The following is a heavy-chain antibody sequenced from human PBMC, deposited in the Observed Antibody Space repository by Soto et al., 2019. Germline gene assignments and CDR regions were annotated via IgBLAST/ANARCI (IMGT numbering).Heavy chain of an antibody. D-gene: IGHD5-12*01. CDR2: INHRGST. V-gene: IGHV4-34*02. Sequence: QVHLQQWGAGLLKPSETLSLTCAVYGESFIGYYWTWIRQPPGKGLVWIGEINHRGSTNYNPSLKSRVSISIDTSKNQFSLKLTSVTAADTSVYYCARTDIVTTNWFDPWGQGTLVTVSS. J-gene: IGHJ5*02. CDR3: ARTDIVTTNWFDP. CDR1: GESFIGYY.